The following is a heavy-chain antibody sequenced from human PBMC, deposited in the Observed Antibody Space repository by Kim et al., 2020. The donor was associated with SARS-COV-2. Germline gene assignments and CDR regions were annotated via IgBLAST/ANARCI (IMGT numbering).Heavy chain of an antibody. CDR2: IYYSGST. CDR3: ARDSSGYSSGWYNWYFDL. J-gene: IGHJ2*01. V-gene: IGHV4-59*13. D-gene: IGHD6-19*01. CDR1: GGSISSYY. Sequence: SETLSLTFTVSGGSISSYYWSWIRQPPGKVLEWIGYIYYSGSTNYNPSLKSRVTISVDTSKNQFSLKLSSVTAADTAVYYCARDSSGYSSGWYNWYFDLWGRGTLVTVSS.